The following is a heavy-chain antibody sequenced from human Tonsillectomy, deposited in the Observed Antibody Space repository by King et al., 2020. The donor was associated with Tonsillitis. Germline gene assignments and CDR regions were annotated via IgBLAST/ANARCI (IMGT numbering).Heavy chain of an antibody. CDR3: EKSRYSSSWSRALEI. CDR2: IYASGSS. D-gene: IGHD6-13*01. V-gene: IGHV4-61*02. Sequence: VQLQESGPGLVKPSQTLSLTCSVSGGSISSGDSYWSWIRQPAGKGLEWIGRIYASGSSNYKSSLKSRVVMSVDTSKNQFSLRLSSVTDADTAVYFCEKSRYSSSWSRALEIWGQGTMVTVSS. J-gene: IGHJ3*02. CDR1: GGSISSGDSY.